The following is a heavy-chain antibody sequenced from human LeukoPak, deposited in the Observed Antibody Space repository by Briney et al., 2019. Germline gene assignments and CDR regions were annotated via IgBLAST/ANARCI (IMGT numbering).Heavy chain of an antibody. D-gene: IGHD3-16*01. CDR2: INSDGSIT. CDR1: GFTLSDYW. CDR3: VRDPANVRGTQPY. V-gene: IGHV3-74*01. Sequence: GGSLRLSCAASGFTLSDYWMHWVRQAPGKGLVWVSRINSDGSITNYADSVKGRLTISRDNAKNTLYLQMNSLRAEDTAVYSCVRDPANVRGTQPYWGQGTLVTVSS. J-gene: IGHJ4*02.